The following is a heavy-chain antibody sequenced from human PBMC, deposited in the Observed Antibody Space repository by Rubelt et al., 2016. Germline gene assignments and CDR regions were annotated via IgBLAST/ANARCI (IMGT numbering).Heavy chain of an antibody. D-gene: IGHD6-13*01. Sequence: LHGMGIIYPGDSDTRYGPSLQGQVTISADKSISTAYLQWSSLKASDTAMYYCASGYSSSWYPNYYGMDVWGQGTTVTVSS. J-gene: IGHJ6*02. CDR3: ASGYSSSWYPNYYGMDV. V-gene: IGHV5-51*01. CDR2: IYPGDSDT.